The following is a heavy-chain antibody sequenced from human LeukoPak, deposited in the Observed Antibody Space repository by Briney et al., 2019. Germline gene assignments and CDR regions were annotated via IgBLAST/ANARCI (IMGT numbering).Heavy chain of an antibody. Sequence: SETLSLTCTVSGGSISSGGYYWSWIRQHPGKGLEWIGYIYYSGGTYYNPSLKSRVTISVDTSKNQFSLKLSSVTAADTAVYYCARVSGDYYDSNGYYWGFDYWGQGTLVTVSS. CDR3: ARVSGDYYDSNGYYWGFDY. V-gene: IGHV4-31*03. J-gene: IGHJ4*02. D-gene: IGHD3-22*01. CDR1: GGSISSGGYY. CDR2: IYYSGGT.